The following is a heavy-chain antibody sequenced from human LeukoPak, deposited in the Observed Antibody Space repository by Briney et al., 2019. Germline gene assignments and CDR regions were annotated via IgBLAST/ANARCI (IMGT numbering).Heavy chain of an antibody. D-gene: IGHD1-26*01. V-gene: IGHV4-39*02. CDR2: ICSSAST. CDR1: GASVSGSLYY. CDR3: AKRGGYGLIDY. J-gene: IGHJ4*02. Sequence: SETLSLTCTVSGASVSGSLYYWGWIRQPPGKGLEWIGSICSSASTYYNTSLQSRVTISIETTKTHISLRLKPVTAADTAMYYCAKRGGYGLIDYWGQGTLVTVSS.